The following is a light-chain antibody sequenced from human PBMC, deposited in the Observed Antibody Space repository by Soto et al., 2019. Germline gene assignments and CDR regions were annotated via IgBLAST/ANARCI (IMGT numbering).Light chain of an antibody. J-gene: IGKJ2*01. CDR1: QSITNTY. V-gene: IGKV3-20*01. CDR2: AAS. Sequence: SVLTQSPGTLSLSPGEGATLSCRTSQSITNTYLAWYQQRPGQPPRLLIYAASSRATGIPDRFSGSGSGTDFTLTISRLEPEDFAVYYCQQYFGSLYTFGQGTKLEIK. CDR3: QQYFGSLYT.